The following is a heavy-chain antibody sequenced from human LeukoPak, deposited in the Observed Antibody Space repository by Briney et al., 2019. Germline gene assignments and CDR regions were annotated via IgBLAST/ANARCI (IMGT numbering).Heavy chain of an antibody. CDR3: AKRWGITGTTYFDY. CDR2: ISGSGGTT. V-gene: IGHV3-23*01. J-gene: IGHJ4*02. D-gene: IGHD1-20*01. CDR1: GFTFSSYA. Sequence: GGSLRLSCAASGFTFSSYAMSWVRQAPGKGLEWVSAISGSGGTTYYADSVKGRFTISRDNSKNTLYLQMHSLRAEDTAVYYCAKRWGITGTTYFDYWGQGTPVTVSS.